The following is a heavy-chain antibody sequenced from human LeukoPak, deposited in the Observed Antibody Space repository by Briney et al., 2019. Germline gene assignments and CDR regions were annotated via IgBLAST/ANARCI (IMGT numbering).Heavy chain of an antibody. D-gene: IGHD4-17*01. V-gene: IGHV3-30*04. CDR1: GLTFSSYA. Sequence: PGGSLRLSCAASGLTFSSYAMHWVRGAPRKGLEGVAVISYDGRNKYYADSVKGRLTISRDNSKNTLYLQMNSLRAEDTAVYYCARDKRDYGDYGYWGQGSLVTVCS. J-gene: IGHJ4*02. CDR3: ARDKRDYGDYGY. CDR2: ISYDGRNK.